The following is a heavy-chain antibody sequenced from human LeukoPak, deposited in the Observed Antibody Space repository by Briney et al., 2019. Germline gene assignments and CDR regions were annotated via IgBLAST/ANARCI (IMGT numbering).Heavy chain of an antibody. D-gene: IGHD7-27*01. Sequence: PGGSLRLSCAASRVTFSSYAMSWVRQAPGKGLDWVSVISGSGSGTYYAVSVKGRSTIARDNSKNTLHLQMNSLRADDTAVYYCAKGIVNWGKNYFDYWGQGTLVTVSS. CDR2: ISGSGSGT. J-gene: IGHJ4*02. CDR1: RVTFSSYA. CDR3: AKGIVNWGKNYFDY. V-gene: IGHV3-23*01.